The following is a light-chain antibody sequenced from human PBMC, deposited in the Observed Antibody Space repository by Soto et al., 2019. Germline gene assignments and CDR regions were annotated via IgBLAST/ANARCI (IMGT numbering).Light chain of an antibody. J-gene: IGLJ1*01. Sequence: QSVLAQPASVSGSPGQSITISCTGTSSDVGGYNYVSWYQHHPGKAPKLMIYDVSNRPSGVSNRFSGSKSGNTASLTISGLQPEEEADYYCCSYTTSNTRQIVFGTGTTVTVL. CDR1: SSDVGGYNY. CDR3: CSYTTSNTRQIV. V-gene: IGLV2-14*03. CDR2: DVS.